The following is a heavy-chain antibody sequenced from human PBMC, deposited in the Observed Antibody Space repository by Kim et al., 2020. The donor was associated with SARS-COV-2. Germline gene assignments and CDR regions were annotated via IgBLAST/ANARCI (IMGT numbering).Heavy chain of an antibody. Sequence: GRFTISRDNSKNTLYLQMNSLRAEDTAVYYCAKENLASGTAYYYYCYGMDVWGQGTTVTVSS. J-gene: IGHJ6*02. V-gene: IGHV3-30*02. D-gene: IGHD2-15*01. CDR3: AKENLASGTAYYYYCYGMDV.